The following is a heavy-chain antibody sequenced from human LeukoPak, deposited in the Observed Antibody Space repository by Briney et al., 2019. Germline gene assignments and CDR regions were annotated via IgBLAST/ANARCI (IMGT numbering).Heavy chain of an antibody. CDR3: ARLGGSWRSSDDY. CDR1: GGSFSGYY. V-gene: IGHV4-34*01. J-gene: IGHJ4*02. D-gene: IGHD1-26*01. Sequence: SETLSLTCAVYGGSFSGYYWSWIRQPPGKGLEWIGEINHSGSTNYNPSLKSRVTISVDTSKNQFSLKLSSVTAADTAVYYCARLGGSWRSSDDYWGQGTLVTVSS. CDR2: INHSGST.